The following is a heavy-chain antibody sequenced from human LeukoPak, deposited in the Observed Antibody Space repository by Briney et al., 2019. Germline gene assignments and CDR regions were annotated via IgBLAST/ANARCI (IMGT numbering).Heavy chain of an antibody. D-gene: IGHD3-10*01. Sequence: SETLSLTCTVSGGSISSYYWSWIRQPAGKGLEWIGRIYTSGSTNYNPSLKSRVTMSVDTSKNQFSLKLSSVTAADTAVYYCARDAYYYGSGSPYYLDYWGQGTLVTVSS. J-gene: IGHJ4*02. CDR1: GGSISSYY. V-gene: IGHV4-4*07. CDR2: IYTSGST. CDR3: ARDAYYYGSGSPYYLDY.